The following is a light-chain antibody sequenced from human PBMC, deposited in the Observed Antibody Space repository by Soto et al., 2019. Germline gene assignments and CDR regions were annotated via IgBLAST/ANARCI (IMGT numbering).Light chain of an antibody. CDR1: SSDIGSYNF. CDR2: EAS. V-gene: IGLV2-23*01. Sequence: QSVLTQPASVSGSPGQSITISCTGTSSDIGSYNFVSWYQQRPGKAPKLMIFEASKRPSGVPYRFSGSKSANTASLTISGLQAEDEADYYCFSYAGSTTWVFGVGTKLTVL. CDR3: FSYAGSTTWV. J-gene: IGLJ3*02.